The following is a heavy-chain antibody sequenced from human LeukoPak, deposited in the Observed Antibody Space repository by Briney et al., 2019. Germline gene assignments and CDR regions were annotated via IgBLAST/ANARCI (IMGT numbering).Heavy chain of an antibody. D-gene: IGHD4-17*01. J-gene: IGHJ6*02. V-gene: IGHV4-34*01. CDR1: GGSISSYY. CDR2: INHSGST. Sequence: SETLSLTCTVSGGSISSYYWSWIRQPPGKGLEWIGEINHSGSTNYNPSLKSRVTISVDTSKNQFSLKLSSVTAADTAVYYCARGTTTVTHYYYYGMDVWGQGTTVTVSS. CDR3: ARGTTTVTHYYYYGMDV.